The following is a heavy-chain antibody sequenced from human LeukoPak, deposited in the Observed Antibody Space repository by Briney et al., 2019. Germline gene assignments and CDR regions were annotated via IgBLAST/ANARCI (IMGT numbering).Heavy chain of an antibody. J-gene: IGHJ4*02. D-gene: IGHD3-22*01. V-gene: IGHV4-4*07. CDR2: IYTDGST. CDR1: GGSISSYC. Sequence: KPSETLSLTCTVSGGSISSYCWSWIRQPAGKGLEWIGRIYTDGSTYYNPSLKSRVTMSVDTSKNQFSLKLTSVTAADTAVYYCARDAYYYDSSGYYNSDYWGQGTLVTVSS. CDR3: ARDAYYYDSSGYYNSDY.